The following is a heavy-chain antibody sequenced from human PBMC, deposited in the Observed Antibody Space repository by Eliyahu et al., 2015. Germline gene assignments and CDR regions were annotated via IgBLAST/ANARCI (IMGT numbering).Heavy chain of an antibody. Sequence: QVQLVQSGAXVKKPGASVKVSCKASGYNFPTYGLSWVRQTPGQGLEWMGWVSAYNENTKYAQKLRDRVTMTTDTSTSTAYMELRTLRSDDTAVYYCARVGPSSSWYAAFDVWGQGTMVTVSS. CDR3: ARVGPSSSWYAAFDV. D-gene: IGHD6-13*01. J-gene: IGHJ3*01. CDR1: GYNFPTYG. V-gene: IGHV1-18*01. CDR2: VSAYNENT.